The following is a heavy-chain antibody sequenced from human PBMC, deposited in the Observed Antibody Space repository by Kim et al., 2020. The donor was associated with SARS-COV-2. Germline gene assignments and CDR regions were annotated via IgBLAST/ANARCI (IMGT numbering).Heavy chain of an antibody. Sequence: GSDYHTPSLKSRVTISVDRSKNQFSLKLSSVTAADTAVYYCASLSGWYYYWGQGTLVTVSS. V-gene: IGHV4-30-2*01. CDR3: ASLSGWYYY. D-gene: IGHD6-19*01. J-gene: IGHJ4*02. CDR2: GSD.